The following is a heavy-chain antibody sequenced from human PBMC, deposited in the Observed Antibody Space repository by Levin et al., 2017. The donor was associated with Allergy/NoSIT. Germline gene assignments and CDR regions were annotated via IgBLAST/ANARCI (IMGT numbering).Heavy chain of an antibody. J-gene: IGHJ5*02. CDR2: IYWDDDK. Sequence: SGPTLVKPTQTLTLTCTFSGFSLSTSGVGVGWIRQPPGKALEWLALIYWDDDKRYSPSLKSRLTITKDTSKNQVVLTMTNMDPVDTATYYCAHSLGSVEGYGDYGNWFDPWGQGTLVTVSS. V-gene: IGHV2-5*02. D-gene: IGHD4-17*01. CDR3: AHSLGSVEGYGDYGNWFDP. CDR1: GFSLSTSGVG.